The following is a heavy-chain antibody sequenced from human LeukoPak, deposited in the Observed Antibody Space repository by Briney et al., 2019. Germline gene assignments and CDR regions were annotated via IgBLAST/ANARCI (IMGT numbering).Heavy chain of an antibody. CDR1: GFTFSDYY. J-gene: IGHJ3*02. V-gene: IGHV3-11*01. D-gene: IGHD3-22*01. Sequence: GGSLRLSCAASGFTFSDYYMSWIRQAPGKGLEWVSYISSSGSIIYYADSVKGRFTISRDNAKNSLYLQMNSLRAEDTAVYYCARRRYYYDSSPVNDAFDIWGQGTMVTVSS. CDR3: ARRRYYYDSSPVNDAFDI. CDR2: ISSSGSII.